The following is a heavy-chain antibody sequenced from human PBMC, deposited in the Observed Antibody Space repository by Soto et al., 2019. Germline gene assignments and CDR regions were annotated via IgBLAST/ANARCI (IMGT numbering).Heavy chain of an antibody. CDR3: ARDIPRGASYLDN. V-gene: IGHV1-3*01. D-gene: IGHD1-26*01. CDR2: INAGNGNT. Sequence: ASVKVSCKASGYTFTSYAMNWVRQAPGQRLEWMGWINAGNGNTKYSQKFQGRVTITRDTSASTAYMELSSLRADDTAVYYCARDIPRGASYLDNWGQGTLVTVS. CDR1: GYTFTSYA. J-gene: IGHJ4*02.